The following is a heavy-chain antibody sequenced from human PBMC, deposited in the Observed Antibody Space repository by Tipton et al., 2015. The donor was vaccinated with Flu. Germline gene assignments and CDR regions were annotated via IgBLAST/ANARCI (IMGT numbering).Heavy chain of an antibody. CDR3: ARRDYSNYVSEPKNWFDS. D-gene: IGHD4-11*01. CDR1: GDSFGSGYC. CDR2: ACHSGNT. J-gene: IGHJ5*01. V-gene: IGHV4-38-2*01. Sequence: TLSLTCSVSGDSFGSGYCWGWVRQPPGKGLDWIGNACHSGNTYYNPSLRSRVTISVDRSKNQFSLKMNSVTAADTAVYFCARRDYSNYVSEPKNWFDSWGQGTLVTVSA.